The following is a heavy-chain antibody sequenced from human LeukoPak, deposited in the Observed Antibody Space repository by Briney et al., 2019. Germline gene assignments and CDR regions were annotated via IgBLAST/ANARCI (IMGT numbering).Heavy chain of an antibody. CDR1: GFTFNRHH. CDR2: ISSGSNAI. V-gene: IGHV3-48*02. Sequence: GGSLRLSCAASGFTFNRHHMNWVRQAPGKGLEWVSYISSGSNAIYYADSVKGRFTVSRDNAKNSLFLQMNSLRDEDTAVYFCARETSAFWGQGTLVTVSS. J-gene: IGHJ4*02. CDR3: ARETSAF.